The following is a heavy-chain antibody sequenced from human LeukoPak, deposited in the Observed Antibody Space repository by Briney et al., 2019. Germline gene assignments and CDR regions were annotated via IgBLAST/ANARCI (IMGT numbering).Heavy chain of an antibody. Sequence: GASVKVSCKASGYTFTGYYMHWVRQAPGQGLEWMGWINPNSGGTNYAQKFQGRVTMTRDTSISTAYMELSRLRSDDTAVYYCARVTYYHGSGSYSDYWGQGTLVTVSS. CDR1: GYTFTGYY. CDR2: INPNSGGT. D-gene: IGHD3-10*01. CDR3: ARVTYYHGSGSYSDY. J-gene: IGHJ4*02. V-gene: IGHV1-2*02.